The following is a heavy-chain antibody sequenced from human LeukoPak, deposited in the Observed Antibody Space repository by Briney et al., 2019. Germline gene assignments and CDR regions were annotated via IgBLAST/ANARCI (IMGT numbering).Heavy chain of an antibody. J-gene: IGHJ4*02. V-gene: IGHV4-59*08. CDR2: TYYSGST. CDR1: GGSISSYY. D-gene: IGHD5-18*01. CDR3: ARLMVDTASFDY. Sequence: SETLSLTCTVSGGSISSYYWSWIRQPPGKGLEWIGYTYYSGSTNYNPSLKSRVTISVDTSKNQFSLKLSSVTAADTAVYYCARLMVDTASFDYWGQGTLVTVSS.